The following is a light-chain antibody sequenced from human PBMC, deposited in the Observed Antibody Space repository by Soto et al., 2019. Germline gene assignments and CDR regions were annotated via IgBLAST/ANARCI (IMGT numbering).Light chain of an antibody. V-gene: IGLV2-14*01. CDR3: SSYTSSSTVV. CDR1: SSDVGGYNY. J-gene: IGLJ2*01. Sequence: QSVLTQPASVSGSPGQSITISCTGTSSDVGGYNYVSWYQQHPGKAPKLMIYDVSNRPSGVSNRFSGSKSGNTASLTISGLQAEDEADYYFSSYTSSSTVVFGGGTKRTVL. CDR2: DVS.